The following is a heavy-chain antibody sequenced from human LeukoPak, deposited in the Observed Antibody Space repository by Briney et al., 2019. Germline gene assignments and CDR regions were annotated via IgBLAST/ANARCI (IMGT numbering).Heavy chain of an antibody. CDR1: GYSFTSYW. J-gene: IGHJ4*02. Sequence: GESLKISCKGSGYSFTSYWIGWVRQMRGQGLGWMGIIYPGDSDTRYSPSFQGQVTISADKSISTAYLQWSSLKASDTAMYYRARGSYCGGDCYDYWGQGTLVTVSS. CDR3: ARGSYCGGDCYDY. V-gene: IGHV5-51*01. CDR2: IYPGDSDT. D-gene: IGHD2-21*01.